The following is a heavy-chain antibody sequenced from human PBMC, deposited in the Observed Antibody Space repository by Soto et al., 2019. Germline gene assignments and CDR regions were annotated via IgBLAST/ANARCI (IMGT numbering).Heavy chain of an antibody. V-gene: IGHV4-34*01. CDR2: INHSGST. CDR3: ARGDPEYSGYDLPFDY. Sequence: SSETLSLTCAVYGGSFSGYYWSWIRQPPGKGLEWIGEINHSGSTNYNPSLKSRVTISVDTSKNQFSLKLSSVTAADTAVYYCARGDPEYSGYDLPFDYWGQGTLVTVSS. J-gene: IGHJ4*02. D-gene: IGHD5-12*01. CDR1: GGSFSGYY.